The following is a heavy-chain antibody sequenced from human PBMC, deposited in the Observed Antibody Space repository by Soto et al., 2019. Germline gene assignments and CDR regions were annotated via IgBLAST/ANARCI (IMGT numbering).Heavy chain of an antibody. D-gene: IGHD6-19*01. CDR3: ARQIAVAGIGPGYFDY. CDR2: IIPIFGTA. J-gene: IGHJ4*02. V-gene: IGHV1-69*06. Sequence: VQLVESGGGLVKPGGSLRLSCAASGFTFSSYAISWVRQAPGQGLEWMGGIIPIFGTANYAQKFQGRVTITADKSTSTAYMELSSLRSEDTAVYYCARQIAVAGIGPGYFDYWGQGTLVTVSS. CDR1: GFTFSSYA.